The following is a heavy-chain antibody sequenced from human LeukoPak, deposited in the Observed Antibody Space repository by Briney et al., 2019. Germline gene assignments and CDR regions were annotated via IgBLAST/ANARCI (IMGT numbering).Heavy chain of an antibody. V-gene: IGHV4-39*07. CDR3: ARGEGHYYGSGSYST. Sequence: SETLSLTCTVSGGSISSSSYYWGWIRQPPGKGLEWIGSIYYSGSTYYNPSLKSRVTISVDTSKNQFSLKLSSVTAADTAVYYCARGEGHYYGSGSYSTWGQGTLVTVSS. D-gene: IGHD3-10*01. CDR2: IYYSGST. CDR1: GGSISSSSYY. J-gene: IGHJ5*02.